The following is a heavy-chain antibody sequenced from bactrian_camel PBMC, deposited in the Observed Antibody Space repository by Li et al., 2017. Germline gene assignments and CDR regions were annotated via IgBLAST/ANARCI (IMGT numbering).Heavy chain of an antibody. J-gene: IGHJ6*01. CDR3: AADQWGGNACVTRQDGDFDY. V-gene: IGHV3S63*01. CDR2: INTCTGLT. Sequence: QVQLVESGGGSVQAGGSLRLSCAVSSSTALSDLCLAWFRQAPGKEREGVATINTCTGLTYYAHSVKDRFTISQDRDKNTVSLQMNSLKPEDTVVYYCAADQWGGNACVTRQDGDFDYWGQGTQVTVS. CDR1: SSTALSDLC. D-gene: IGHD2*01.